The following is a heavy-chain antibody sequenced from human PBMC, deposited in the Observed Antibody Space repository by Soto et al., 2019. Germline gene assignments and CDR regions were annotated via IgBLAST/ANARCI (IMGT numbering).Heavy chain of an antibody. CDR2: IIPILGIA. V-gene: IGHV1-69*02. J-gene: IGHJ3*02. CDR1: GYTLTSYY. CDR3: ARNAFDI. Sequence: SAEASSKEPGYTLTSYYMHWVRQAPGQGLEWMGRIIPILGIANYAQKFQGRVTITADKSTSTAYMELSSLRAEDTAVYYCARNAFDIWGQGTMVTVSS.